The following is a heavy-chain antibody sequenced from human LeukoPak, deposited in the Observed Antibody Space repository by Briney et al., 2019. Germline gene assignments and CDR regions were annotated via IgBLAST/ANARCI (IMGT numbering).Heavy chain of an antibody. Sequence: TGGSLRLSCAASGFTFSSYGMHWVRQAPGKGLEWVAFVRSDGSNKFYADSVKGRFTISRDNSKNTLYLQMNSLRAEDTAVYYCARVAAAGTAGAFDIWGQGTMVTVSS. V-gene: IGHV3-30*02. D-gene: IGHD6-13*01. CDR3: ARVAAAGTAGAFDI. CDR1: GFTFSSYG. CDR2: VRSDGSNK. J-gene: IGHJ3*02.